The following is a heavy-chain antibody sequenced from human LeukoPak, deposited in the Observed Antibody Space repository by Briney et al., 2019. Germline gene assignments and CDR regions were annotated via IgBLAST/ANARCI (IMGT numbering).Heavy chain of an antibody. J-gene: IGHJ4*02. CDR2: ISGSGSST. Sequence: PGGSLRLSCAASGFTFSSYAMSWVRQAPGKGLEWVSAISGSGSSTYYADSVKGRFTISRDNSKNTLYLQMNSLRAEDTAVYYCAKDGGYDSMISSVYWGQGTLVTVSS. CDR1: GFTFSSYA. V-gene: IGHV3-23*01. D-gene: IGHD3-22*01. CDR3: AKDGGYDSMISSVY.